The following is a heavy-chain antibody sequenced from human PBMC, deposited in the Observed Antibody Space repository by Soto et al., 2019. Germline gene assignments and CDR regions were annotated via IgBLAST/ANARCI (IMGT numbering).Heavy chain of an antibody. CDR2: IFSNDEK. D-gene: IGHD3-3*01. CDR1: GFSLSKARMD. CDR3: ARCPVTIFGVVNPGAYYYGMDV. J-gene: IGHJ6*02. V-gene: IGHV2-26*01. Sequence: GPTLVNPTETLTLTCTVSGFSLSKARMDVSWFLQPPGKALYGIAHIFSNDEKSYNTSLKSRLTISKDTSKSQVVLTMTNMEPVDTATYYCARCPVTIFGVVNPGAYYYGMDVWGQGTTVTVSS.